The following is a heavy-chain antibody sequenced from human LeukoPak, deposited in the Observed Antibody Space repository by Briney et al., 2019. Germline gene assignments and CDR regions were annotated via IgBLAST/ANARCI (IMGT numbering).Heavy chain of an antibody. Sequence: GGSLRLSCAASGFTFSSYAMHWVRQAPGKGLEWVAVISYDGSNKYYADSVKGRFTISRDNSKNTLYLQMNSLRAEDTAVYYCARAIAVADDFDYWGQGTLVTVSS. V-gene: IGHV3-30*04. CDR3: ARAIAVADDFDY. D-gene: IGHD6-19*01. CDR2: ISYDGSNK. CDR1: GFTFSSYA. J-gene: IGHJ4*02.